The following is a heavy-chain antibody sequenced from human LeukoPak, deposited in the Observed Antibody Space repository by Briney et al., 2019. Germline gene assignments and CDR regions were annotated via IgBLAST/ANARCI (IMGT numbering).Heavy chain of an antibody. CDR1: GFTFSSYG. CDR3: AKLDTETTH. J-gene: IGHJ4*02. V-gene: IGHV3-23*01. Sequence: GGSLRLSCAASGFTFSSYGLSWVRQAPGKGLEWVSSISGRGGGTYYAGSVKGRFTISRDNSKNTLYLQMSSLRAEDTAVYYCAKLDTETTHWGQGTLVTVSS. CDR2: ISGRGGGT. D-gene: IGHD1-1*01.